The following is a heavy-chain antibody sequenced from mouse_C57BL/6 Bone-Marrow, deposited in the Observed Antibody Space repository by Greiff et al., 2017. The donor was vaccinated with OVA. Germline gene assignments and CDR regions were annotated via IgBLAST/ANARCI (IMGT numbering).Heavy chain of an antibody. CDR3: ARLDDYGFAY. CDR1: GYSFTGYY. CDR2: INPSTGGT. D-gene: IGHD2-4*01. Sequence: VHVKQSGPELVKPGASVKISCKASGYSFTGYYMNWVKQSPEKSLEWIGEINPSTGGTTYNQKFKAKATLTVDKSSSTAYMQLKSLTSEDSAVYYCARLDDYGFAYWGQGTLVTVSA. J-gene: IGHJ3*01. V-gene: IGHV1-42*01.